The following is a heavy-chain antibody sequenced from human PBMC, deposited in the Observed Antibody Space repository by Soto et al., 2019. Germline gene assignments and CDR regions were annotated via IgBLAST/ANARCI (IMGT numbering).Heavy chain of an antibody. D-gene: IGHD4-17*01. CDR3: AKSLRTTVTTGFWFDP. CDR2: ISGSGHIT. CDR1: GFTISTYA. V-gene: IGHV3-23*01. Sequence: EVQLLESGGGLVQPGGSLRLSCAASGFTISTYAMSWVRQAPGKGLEWVSGISGSGHITYYADSVKGRFTISRDISENTLYLQMSSLRAEDTAVYHCAKSLRTTVTTGFWFDPWGQGTLVTVSS. J-gene: IGHJ5*02.